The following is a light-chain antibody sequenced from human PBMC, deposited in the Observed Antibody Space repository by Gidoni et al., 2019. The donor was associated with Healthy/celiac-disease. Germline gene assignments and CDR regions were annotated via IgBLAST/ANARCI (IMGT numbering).Light chain of an antibody. CDR1: QSLLHRNGYNY. V-gene: IGKV2-28*01. J-gene: IGKJ1*01. CDR2: SGS. Sequence: DLAMTQAPLPLPVTPGEPASISCRSSQSLLHRNGYNYLNWYLQKPGQSPQLLIYSGSNRDTGVPERFSGSGSGTDFTLNISRVEAEDVGAYYCMQGLKTPVTFGQGTKVEIK. CDR3: MQGLKTPVT.